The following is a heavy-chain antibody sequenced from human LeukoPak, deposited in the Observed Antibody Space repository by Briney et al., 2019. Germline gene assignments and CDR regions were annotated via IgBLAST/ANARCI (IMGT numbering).Heavy chain of an antibody. CDR2: IHSGGST. CDR1: GGSMSGSY. CDR3: AQRQGPSSGSYDYFDP. J-gene: IGHJ5*02. V-gene: IGHV4-4*08. D-gene: IGHD1-26*01. Sequence: SETLSLTCSISGGSMSGSYWTWIRQPPGQGLEWIAYIHSGGSTNYNPSLKSRVTISVDTSNNQFSLRVTSVTAADTAVYYCAQRQGPSSGSYDYFDPWGQGALVIVSS.